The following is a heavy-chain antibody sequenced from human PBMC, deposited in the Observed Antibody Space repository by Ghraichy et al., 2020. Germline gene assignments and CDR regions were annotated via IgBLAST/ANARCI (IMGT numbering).Heavy chain of an antibody. D-gene: IGHD4-23*01. Sequence: GGSLRLSCAASGFSFSDYYMSWIRQAPGKGLEWISYISSSSGSTIQYADSLKGRFTISRDNAKKSLYLQMNSLRAEDTAVYYCARATPHYYYMDVWGKGTTVTVYS. CDR2: ISSSSGSTI. V-gene: IGHV3-11*01. J-gene: IGHJ6*03. CDR1: GFSFSDYY. CDR3: ARATPHYYYMDV.